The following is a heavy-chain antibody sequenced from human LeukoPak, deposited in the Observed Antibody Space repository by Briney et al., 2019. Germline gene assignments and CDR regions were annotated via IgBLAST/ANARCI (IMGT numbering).Heavy chain of an antibody. D-gene: IGHD3-9*01. CDR3: ARDPVYDILTGYHRYYYYMDV. CDR2: IYTSGCT. CDR1: GGSISSGSYY. J-gene: IGHJ6*03. V-gene: IGHV4-61*02. Sequence: SETLSLTCTVSGGSISSGSYYWSWIRQPAGKGLELIGRIYTSGCTNYNPSLKSRVTISVDTSKNQFSLKLSPVTAADTAVYYCARDPVYDILTGYHRYYYYMDVWGKGTTVTVSS.